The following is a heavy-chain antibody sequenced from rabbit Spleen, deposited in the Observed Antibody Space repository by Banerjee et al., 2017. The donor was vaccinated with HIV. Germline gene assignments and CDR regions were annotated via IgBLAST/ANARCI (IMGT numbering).Heavy chain of an antibody. CDR1: GFDLNSYG. D-gene: IGHD8-1*01. V-gene: IGHV1S45*01. CDR2: IAGSSSGFT. CDR3: ARDTGSSFSSYGMDL. J-gene: IGHJ6*01. Sequence: QEQLMESGGGLVQPGGSLKLSCKASGFDLNSYGVSWVRQAPGKGLEWIACIAGSSSGFTYSATWAKGRFTCSKTSSTTVTLQMTSLTVADTATYFCARDTGSSFSSYGMDLWGPGTLVTVS.